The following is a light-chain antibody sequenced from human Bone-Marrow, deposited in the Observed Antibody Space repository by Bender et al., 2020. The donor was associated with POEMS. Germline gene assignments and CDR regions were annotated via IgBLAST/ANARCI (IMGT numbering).Light chain of an antibody. CDR3: QVWDSSAVV. V-gene: IGLV3-21*02. Sequence: SYVLTQPPSLSVAPGQTARITCGTNNIGSKTVHWYQQRPGQAPVVVVYDDSDRPSGIPERFSGSNSGNTAALTISGTQPMDEADYYCQVWDSSAVVFGGGTKLTVL. CDR2: DDS. CDR1: NIGSKT. J-gene: IGLJ2*01.